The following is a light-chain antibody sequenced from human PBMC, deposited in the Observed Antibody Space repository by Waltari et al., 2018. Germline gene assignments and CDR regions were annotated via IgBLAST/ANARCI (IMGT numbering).Light chain of an antibody. J-gene: IGLJ3*02. CDR2: YDS. Sequence: SYVLTQPPSVSVAPGKTARLTCGGNNIGSNSLHWYQLKPGQAPVLVIYYDSDRPSGIPERFSGSNSGNTATLTISRVEAGDEADYYCQVWDNSSDQGVFGGGTKLTVL. CDR3: QVWDNSSDQGV. CDR1: NIGSNS. V-gene: IGLV3-21*04.